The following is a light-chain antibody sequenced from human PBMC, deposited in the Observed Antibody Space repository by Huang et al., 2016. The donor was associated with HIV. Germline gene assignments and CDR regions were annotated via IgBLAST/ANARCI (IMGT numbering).Light chain of an antibody. CDR2: DAS. V-gene: IGKV3-11*01. CDR1: QRVSSS. Sequence: EIVLTQSPAPLSLSPGERATLSCRARQRVSSSLAWYQQKPGQAPRLLIYDASNRAIGIPARFSGSGSGTDVTLTISSLEPEDFAVYYCQQRSNWPRMYTFGQGTKLEIK. J-gene: IGKJ2*01. CDR3: QQRSNWPRMYT.